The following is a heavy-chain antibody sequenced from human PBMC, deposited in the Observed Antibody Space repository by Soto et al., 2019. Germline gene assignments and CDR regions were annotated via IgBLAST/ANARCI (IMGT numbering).Heavy chain of an antibody. D-gene: IGHD2-2*01. Sequence: GGSLRLSCAASGFIFITYSMSWVRQAPGKGLEWVSYISNSGSIIHDADSVKGRFTISRDNAKNSLSLQMNSLRDEDTAVYYCVRVYASNSFDIWGQGTVVTVSS. CDR1: GFIFITYS. CDR2: ISNSGSII. J-gene: IGHJ3*02. V-gene: IGHV3-48*02. CDR3: VRVYASNSFDI.